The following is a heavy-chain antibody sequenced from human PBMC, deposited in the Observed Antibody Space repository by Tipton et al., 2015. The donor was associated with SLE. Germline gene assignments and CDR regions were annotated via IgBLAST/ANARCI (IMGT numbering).Heavy chain of an antibody. CDR2: INHSGST. D-gene: IGHD6-19*01. CDR1: GGSFSGYY. Sequence: LRLSCAVYGGSFSGYYWNWIRQPPGKGLEWIGEINHSGSTNYNPSLKSRVTISVDTSKNQFSLKLSSVTAADTAMYYCARGRTAVADHNWFDPWGQGTLVTVSS. J-gene: IGHJ5*02. CDR3: ARGRTAVADHNWFDP. V-gene: IGHV4-34*01.